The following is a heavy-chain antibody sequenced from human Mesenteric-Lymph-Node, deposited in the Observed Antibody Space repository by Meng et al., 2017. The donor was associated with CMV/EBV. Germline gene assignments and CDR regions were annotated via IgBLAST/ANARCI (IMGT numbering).Heavy chain of an antibody. CDR3: ASGGRGTYYDFWSSYSYFDY. J-gene: IGHJ4*02. V-gene: IGHV1-18*01. Sequence: ASVKVSCKTSGYSFTTYGLTWVRQAPGEGLEWMGWIRLYNGKTNFAQKFQGRLTMTTDTFTSTAYMELRSLRSDDTAVYYCASGGRGTYYDFWSSYSYFDYWGQGTLVTVSS. CDR1: GYSFTTYG. D-gene: IGHD3-3*01. CDR2: IRLYNGKT.